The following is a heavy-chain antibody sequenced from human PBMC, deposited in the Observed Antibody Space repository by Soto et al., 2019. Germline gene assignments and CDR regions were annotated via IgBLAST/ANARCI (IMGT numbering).Heavy chain of an antibody. CDR2: IIPIFGTA. D-gene: IGHD6-19*01. Sequence: SVKVSCKASGGTFSSYAISWVRQAPGQGHEWMGGIIPIFGTANYAQKFQGRVTITADKSTSTAYMELSSLRSEDTAVYYCAREGIAVAGLQDYYYGMDVWGQGXTVTVSS. CDR1: GGTFSSYA. CDR3: AREGIAVAGLQDYYYGMDV. J-gene: IGHJ6*02. V-gene: IGHV1-69*06.